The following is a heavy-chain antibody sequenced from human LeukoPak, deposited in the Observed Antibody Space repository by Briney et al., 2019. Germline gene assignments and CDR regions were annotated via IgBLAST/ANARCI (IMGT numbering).Heavy chain of an antibody. CDR3: ARDGAKYCSSTSCYDY. CDR2: IYTSGST. CDR1: GGSISSSNW. J-gene: IGHJ4*02. V-gene: IGHV4-4*02. Sequence: SETLSLTFAVSGGSISSSNWWSWVRQPPGKGLEWIGRIYTSGSTNYNPSLKSRVTISVDTSKNQFSLKLSSVTAADTAVYYCARDGAKYCSSTSCYDYWGQGTLVTVSS. D-gene: IGHD2-2*01.